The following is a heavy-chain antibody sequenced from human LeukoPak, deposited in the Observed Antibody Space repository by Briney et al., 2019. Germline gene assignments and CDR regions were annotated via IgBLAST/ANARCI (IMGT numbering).Heavy chain of an antibody. D-gene: IGHD2-2*01. CDR3: ARGYCSSTSCSTTNDY. Sequence: PGGSLRLSCAASGFTFSSYEMNWDRQAPGKGLEWVSYISSSGSTIYYADSVKGRFTISRDNAKNSLYLQMNSLRAEDTAVYYCARGYCSSTSCSTTNDYWGQGTLVTVSS. J-gene: IGHJ4*02. CDR1: GFTFSSYE. CDR2: ISSSGSTI. V-gene: IGHV3-48*03.